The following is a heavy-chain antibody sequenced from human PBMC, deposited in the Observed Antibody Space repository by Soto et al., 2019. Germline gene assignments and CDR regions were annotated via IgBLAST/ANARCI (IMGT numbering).Heavy chain of an antibody. CDR1: GFDFNKYA. CDR2: ITSNGDST. Sequence: GGSLRLSCAAFGFDFNKYAMTWVRQAPGKGLQWVSSITSNGDSTYYADSVKGRFTTSRDNSKNTLYLQMNSLRADDTAVFYCAKDSPSYPTSPLYFDSWGKGTLVTVSS. CDR3: AKDSPSYPTSPLYFDS. D-gene: IGHD3-10*01. V-gene: IGHV3-23*01. J-gene: IGHJ4*02.